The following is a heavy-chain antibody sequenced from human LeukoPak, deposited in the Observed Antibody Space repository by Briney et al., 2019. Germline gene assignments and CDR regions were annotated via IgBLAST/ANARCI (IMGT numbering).Heavy chain of an antibody. CDR2: VSYSGSI. CDR1: GGSISSSGFY. D-gene: IGHD3-16*01. Sequence: PSQTLSLTCTVSGGSISSSGFYWGWIRQTPGKGLEWIGRVSYSGSIYYNPSLASRVTLSADTSKNRYSLRLSSVTAAATAVYYCVRQLPYESIWVSYHYYFDYWGQGTLVTVSS. J-gene: IGHJ4*02. V-gene: IGHV4-39*01. CDR3: VRQLPYESIWVSYHYYFDY.